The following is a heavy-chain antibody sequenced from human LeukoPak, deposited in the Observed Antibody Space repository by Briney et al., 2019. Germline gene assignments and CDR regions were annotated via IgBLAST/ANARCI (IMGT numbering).Heavy chain of an antibody. D-gene: IGHD2-8*01. Sequence: PPQTLSLTCTVSGGSISSGSYYWSWIRQPAGKGLEWIGRIYTSGSTNCNPSLKSRVTISVDTSKNQFSLKLSSVTAADTAVYYCARHFKDIVLMVYARKREVGAFDIWGQGTMVTVSS. J-gene: IGHJ3*02. CDR2: IYTSGST. CDR1: GGSISSGSYY. CDR3: ARHFKDIVLMVYARKREVGAFDI. V-gene: IGHV4-61*02.